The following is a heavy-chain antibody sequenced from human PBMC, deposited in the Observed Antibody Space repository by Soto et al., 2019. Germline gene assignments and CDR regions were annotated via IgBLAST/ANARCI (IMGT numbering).Heavy chain of an antibody. J-gene: IGHJ4*02. CDR3: ARDGADYYDSSGYSSFFDY. Sequence: SETLSLTCTVSGGSISSYYWSWIRQPAGKGLEWIGRIYTSGSTNYNPSLKSRVTMSVDTSKNQFSLKLSSVTAADTAVYYCARDGADYYDSSGYSSFFDYWGQGTLVTVSS. CDR1: GGSISSYY. CDR2: IYTSGST. D-gene: IGHD3-22*01. V-gene: IGHV4-4*07.